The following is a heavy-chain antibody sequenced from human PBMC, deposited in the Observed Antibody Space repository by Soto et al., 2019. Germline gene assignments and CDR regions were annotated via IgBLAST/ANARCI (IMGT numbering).Heavy chain of an antibody. CDR2: INHSGIT. Sequence: QVQLQQWGAGLLKPSETLSLTCAVYGGSFSGYYWSWIRQPPGKGLEWIGEINHSGITNYNPSLNSRVTISVDTSKNQFSLKLSSVTAADTAVYYCARLVYGDYVFDYWGQGTLVTVSS. CDR3: ARLVYGDYVFDY. J-gene: IGHJ4*02. D-gene: IGHD4-17*01. V-gene: IGHV4-34*01. CDR1: GGSFSGYY.